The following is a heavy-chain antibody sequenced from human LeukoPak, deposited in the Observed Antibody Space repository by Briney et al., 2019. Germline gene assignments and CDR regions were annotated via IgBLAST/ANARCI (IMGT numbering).Heavy chain of an antibody. CDR1: GFTFSTHA. D-gene: IGHD3-10*02. CDR3: AKGVNYFVLEY. J-gene: IGHJ4*02. V-gene: IGHV3-23*01. CDR2: LSPSGGIT. Sequence: QPGGSLRLSCAASGFTFSTHAMSWVRQAPGKGLEWVSALSPSGGITYYDDSVKGRFTISRDNSKNTLYLQMNSLTAEDTAVYHCAKGVNYFVLEYWGQGTLVAISS.